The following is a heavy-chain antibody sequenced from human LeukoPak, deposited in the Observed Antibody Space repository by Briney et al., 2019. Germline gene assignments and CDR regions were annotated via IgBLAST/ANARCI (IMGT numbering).Heavy chain of an antibody. V-gene: IGHV3-53*01. CDR3: ASQVYYYGSGSYYIDAFDI. J-gene: IGHJ3*02. CDR2: IYSGGST. D-gene: IGHD3-10*01. CDR1: GFAVSDNY. Sequence: PGGSLRLSCAASGFAVSDNYMSWVRQAPGKGPEWVSVIYSGGSTYYADSVKGRFTISRDNSKNTLYLQMNSLRAEDTAVYYCASQVYYYGSGSYYIDAFDIWGQGTMVTVSS.